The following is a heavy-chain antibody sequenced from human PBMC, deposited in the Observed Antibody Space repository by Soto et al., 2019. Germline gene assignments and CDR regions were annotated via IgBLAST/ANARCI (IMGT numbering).Heavy chain of an antibody. J-gene: IGHJ6*02. CDR3: ARDMDSSGYYYPYYYYGMDV. V-gene: IGHV3-21*01. D-gene: IGHD3-22*01. CDR2: ISSSSSYI. Sequence: EVQLVESGGGLVKPGGSLRLSCAASGFTFSSYSMNWVRQAPGKGLEWVSSISSSSSYIYYADSVKGRFTISRDNAKNSLYLQMNSLRAEDTAVYYCARDMDSSGYYYPYYYYGMDVWGQGTTVTVSS. CDR1: GFTFSSYS.